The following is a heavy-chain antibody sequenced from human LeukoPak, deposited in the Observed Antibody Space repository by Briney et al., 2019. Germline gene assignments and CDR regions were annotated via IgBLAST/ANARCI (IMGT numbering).Heavy chain of an antibody. D-gene: IGHD4-17*01. CDR2: IYPGDSDT. CDR1: GYSFTSYW. V-gene: IGHV5-51*01. Sequence: GESLEISWKGSGYSFTSYWICWVRQIPGKGLEWMGIIYPGDSDTRYSPSFQGQVTISADKSISTAYLQWSSLKASDTAMYYCAVGNDYGDYAWFDPWGQGTLVTVSS. J-gene: IGHJ5*02. CDR3: AVGNDYGDYAWFDP.